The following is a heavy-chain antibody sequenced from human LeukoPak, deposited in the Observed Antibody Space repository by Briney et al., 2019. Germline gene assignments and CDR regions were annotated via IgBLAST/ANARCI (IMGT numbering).Heavy chain of an antibody. D-gene: IGHD3-10*01. J-gene: IGHJ4*02. Sequence: TSETLSLTCTVSGVSISNYYWSWIRQPPGKGLEWIGYIYYSGSTNYNPSLQSRATISVDPSKSQFSLRLSSVTAADTAVYYCARDYFGSGFLDYWGQGILVTVSS. V-gene: IGHV4-59*01. CDR3: ARDYFGSGFLDY. CDR2: IYYSGST. CDR1: GVSISNYY.